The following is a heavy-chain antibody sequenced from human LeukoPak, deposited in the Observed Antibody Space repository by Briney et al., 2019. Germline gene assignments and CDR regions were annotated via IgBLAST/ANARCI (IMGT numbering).Heavy chain of an antibody. J-gene: IGHJ4*02. CDR3: ARDPLPYYDILTGYSSQLHYFDY. V-gene: IGHV3-48*03. Sequence: GGSLRLSCAASGFTFSSYEMNWVRQAPGKGLEWVSYISSSGSTIYYADSVKGRFTISRDNAKNSLYLQMNSLRAEDTAVYYCARDPLPYYDILTGYSSQLHYFDYWGQGTLVTVSS. D-gene: IGHD3-9*01. CDR1: GFTFSSYE. CDR2: ISSSGSTI.